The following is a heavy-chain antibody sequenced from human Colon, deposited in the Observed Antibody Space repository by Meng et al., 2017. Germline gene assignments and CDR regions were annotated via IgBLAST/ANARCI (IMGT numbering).Heavy chain of an antibody. J-gene: IGHJ4*02. CDR3: ARGYRGSTYFAY. Sequence: QLQLQESGSRLVKPSQTLSPTRAVSGDSVTTTLSSWSWIRQSPGKGLEWIGNIYDNGYTYYSPSLRSRVTISVDRSNNQFSLNLNSVTAADTAVYFCARGYRGSTYFAYWGQGILVTVSS. D-gene: IGHD3-16*01. V-gene: IGHV4-30-2*06. CDR2: IYDNGYT. CDR1: GDSVTTTLSS.